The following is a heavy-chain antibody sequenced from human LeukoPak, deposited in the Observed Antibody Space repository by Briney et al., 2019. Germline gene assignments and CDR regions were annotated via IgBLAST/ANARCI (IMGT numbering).Heavy chain of an antibody. CDR2: INSSGSNI. J-gene: IGHJ6*02. CDR3: ARAGYCTNGVCYKSYYGMDV. D-gene: IGHD2-8*01. V-gene: IGHV3-48*03. Sequence: GGSLRLSCAASGFTFSSYEMNWVRQAPGKGLEWVSYINSSGSNIYYADSVKGRFTISRDNAKNSLYLQMNSLRAEDTAAYYCARAGYCTNGVCYKSYYGMDVWGQGTTVTASS. CDR1: GFTFSSYE.